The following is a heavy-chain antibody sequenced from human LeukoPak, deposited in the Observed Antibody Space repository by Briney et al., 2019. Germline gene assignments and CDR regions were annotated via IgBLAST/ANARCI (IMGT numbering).Heavy chain of an antibody. J-gene: IGHJ5*02. CDR2: IRSSSSTI. V-gene: IGHV3-48*01. CDR3: ARTFVPYYYGSGSYP. D-gene: IGHD3-10*01. Sequence: PGGSLRLSCAASGFTFSSYSMNWVRQAPGKGLEWVSYIRSSSSTIYYADSVKGRFTISRDNAKNSLYLQMNSLRAEDTAVYYCARTFVPYYYGSGSYPWGQGTLVTVSS. CDR1: GFTFSSYS.